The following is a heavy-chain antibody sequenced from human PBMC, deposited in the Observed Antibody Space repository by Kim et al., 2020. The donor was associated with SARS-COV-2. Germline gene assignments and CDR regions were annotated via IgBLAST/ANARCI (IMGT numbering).Heavy chain of an antibody. CDR2: IYSGGSST. V-gene: IGHV3-23*03. CDR1: GFTFSSYA. Sequence: GGSLRLSCAASGFTFSSYAMSWVRQAPGKGLEWVSVIYSGGSSTYYADSVKGRFTISRDNSKNTLYLQMNSLRAEDTAVYYCAKSRYDYGDYGIDYWGQGTLVTVSS. CDR3: AKSRYDYGDYGIDY. J-gene: IGHJ4*02. D-gene: IGHD4-17*01.